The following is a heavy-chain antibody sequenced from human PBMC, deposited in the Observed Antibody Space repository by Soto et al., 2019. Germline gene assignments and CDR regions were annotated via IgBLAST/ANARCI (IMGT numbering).Heavy chain of an antibody. CDR1: GGSISSGGYY. CDR3: ARVEKSSWYYFDY. J-gene: IGHJ4*02. Sequence: SETLSLTCTVSGGSISSGGYYWSWIRQHPGKGLEWIGYIYYSGSTYYTPSLKSRVTISVDTSKNQFSLKLSSVPAADTAVYYCARVEKSSWYYFDYWGQGTLVT. D-gene: IGHD6-19*01. CDR2: IYYSGST. V-gene: IGHV4-31*03.